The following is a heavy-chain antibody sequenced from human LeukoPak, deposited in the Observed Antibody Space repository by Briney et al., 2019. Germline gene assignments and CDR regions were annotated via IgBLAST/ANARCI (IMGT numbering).Heavy chain of an antibody. Sequence: GGSLRLSCAASGFTFGNYVMNWVRQAPGKGLEWVSVVGTTGTLTLYADFVKGRFAISRDNSKNTVYLQMNSLSVDDTAVYYCGRYLDVSVGGNDYWGQGTLVTVSS. J-gene: IGHJ4*02. V-gene: IGHV3-23*01. CDR2: VGTTGTLT. CDR1: GFTFGNYV. D-gene: IGHD1-26*01. CDR3: GRYLDVSVGGNDY.